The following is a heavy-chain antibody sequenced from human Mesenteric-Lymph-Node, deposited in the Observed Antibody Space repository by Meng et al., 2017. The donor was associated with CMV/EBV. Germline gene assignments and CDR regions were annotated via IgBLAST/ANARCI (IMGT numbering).Heavy chain of an antibody. CDR1: GYTFTDYY. J-gene: IGHJ3*02. D-gene: IGHD1-26*01. CDR3: ARIVGATLDAFDI. V-gene: IGHV1-18*04. Sequence: ASVKVSCKASGYTFTDYYMHWVRQAPGQGLEWMGWISAYNGSTNYAQKLQGRVTMTTDTSTSTAYMELRSLRSDDTAVYYCARIVGATLDAFDIWGQGTMVTVSS. CDR2: ISAYNGST.